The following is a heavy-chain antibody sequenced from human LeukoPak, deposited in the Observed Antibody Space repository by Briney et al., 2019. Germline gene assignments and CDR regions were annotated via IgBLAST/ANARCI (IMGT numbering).Heavy chain of an antibody. D-gene: IGHD6-13*01. CDR2: ISPSSSSI. CDR3: ARAAYSSSPDY. Sequence: PSETLSLTCTAPGGSISSTSYYWGWVRQAPGKGLEWVSYISPSSSSIHYADSVKGRFTISRDNAKNSLYMQMNSLRDEDTAVYYCARAAYSSSPDYWGQGTLVTVSS. J-gene: IGHJ4*02. CDR1: GGSISSTSYY. V-gene: IGHV3-48*02.